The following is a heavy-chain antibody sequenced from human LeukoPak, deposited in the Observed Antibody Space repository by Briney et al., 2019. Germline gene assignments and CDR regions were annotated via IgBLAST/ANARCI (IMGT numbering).Heavy chain of an antibody. D-gene: IGHD2-2*01. CDR1: GGTFTIYA. CDR2: IIPIFGTA. CDR3: ARAGVPAVSVAWFDP. V-gene: IGHV1-69*05. J-gene: IGHJ5*02. Sequence: SVTLSCTASGGTFTIYAISCVRQTPRHPLEWMGGIIPIFGTANYAQKCQGRVTITTDESTSTAYMELSSLRSEDTAVYYCARAGVPAVSVAWFDPWGQGTLVTVSS.